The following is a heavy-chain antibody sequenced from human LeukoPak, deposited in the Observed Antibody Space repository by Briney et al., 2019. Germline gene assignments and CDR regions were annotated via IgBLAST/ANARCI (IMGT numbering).Heavy chain of an antibody. Sequence: PSETLSLTCTVSGDSVSSDNYYWSWIRQHPGKGLEWIGYIHYSGDTYYSPSLKSRLTISVDTSKNQFSLRLRSVTAADTAVYYCARVVAYDSTGYYLYYFDYWGQGTLVTVAA. CDR2: IHYSGDT. J-gene: IGHJ4*02. V-gene: IGHV4-31*03. D-gene: IGHD3-22*01. CDR3: ARVVAYDSTGYYLYYFDY. CDR1: GDSVSSDNYY.